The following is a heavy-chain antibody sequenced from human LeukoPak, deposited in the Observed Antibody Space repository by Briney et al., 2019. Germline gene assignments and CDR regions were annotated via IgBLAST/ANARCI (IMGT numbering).Heavy chain of an antibody. CDR1: GFTFSSNG. CDR3: ARDGSSGYLHFDY. V-gene: IGHV3-33*01. J-gene: IGHJ4*02. CDR2: IWHDGSNK. D-gene: IGHD3-22*01. Sequence: GRSLRLSCAASGFTFSSNGMHWVRQAPGKGLEWVAVIWHDGSNKYYSDPVKGRFTISRDNPKNTLYLQMNSLRVEDTAVYYCARDGSSGYLHFDYWGQGTLVTVSS.